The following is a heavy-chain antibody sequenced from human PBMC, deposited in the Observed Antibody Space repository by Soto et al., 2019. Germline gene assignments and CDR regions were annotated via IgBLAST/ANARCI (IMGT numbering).Heavy chain of an antibody. J-gene: IGHJ4*02. V-gene: IGHV2-5*02. CDR1: GFSLTTSGVG. D-gene: IGHD1-26*01. CDR2: IYWDDDK. CDR3: AHISSVNYWTVGSY. Sequence: QITLKESGPTLVKPTQTLTLTCNFSGFSLTTSGVGVGWIRQPPGKTLEWLAHIYWDDDKYYSPSLKSRLTITTDTSKTQVVLTMTNMDPVDTATYYWAHISSVNYWTVGSYWGQGTLVTVSS.